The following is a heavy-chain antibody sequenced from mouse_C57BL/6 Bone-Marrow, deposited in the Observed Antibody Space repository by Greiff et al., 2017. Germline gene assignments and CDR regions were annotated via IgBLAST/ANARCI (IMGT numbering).Heavy chain of an antibody. CDR2: ISNLAYSI. V-gene: IGHV5-15*01. Sequence: DVMLVESGGGLVQPGGSLKLSCAASGFTFSDYGMAWVRQAPRKGPEWVAFISNLAYSIYYADTVTGRFTISRENSKNTLYLEMSSLRSEDTAMYYCARHLNYYGSSLYYYAMDYWGQGTSVTVSS. D-gene: IGHD1-1*01. CDR3: ARHLNYYGSSLYYYAMDY. J-gene: IGHJ4*01. CDR1: GFTFSDYG.